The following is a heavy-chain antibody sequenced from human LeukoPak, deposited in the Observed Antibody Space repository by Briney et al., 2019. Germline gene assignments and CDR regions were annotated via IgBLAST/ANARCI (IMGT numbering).Heavy chain of an antibody. Sequence: ASVKVSCKASGYTFTSYAMNWVRQAPGQGLEWMGWINTNTGNPTYAQGFTGRFVFSLDTSDSTAYLQISSLKAEDTAVYYCARVTMIVVVITFYYYMDVWGKGTTVTVSS. CDR2: INTNTGNP. V-gene: IGHV7-4-1*02. D-gene: IGHD3-22*01. CDR3: ARVTMIVVVITFYYYMDV. CDR1: GYTFTSYA. J-gene: IGHJ6*03.